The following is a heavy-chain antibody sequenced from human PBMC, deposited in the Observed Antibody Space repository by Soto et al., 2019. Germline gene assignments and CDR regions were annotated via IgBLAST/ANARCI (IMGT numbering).Heavy chain of an antibody. V-gene: IGHV1-3*01. CDR2: INPANGNT. CDR1: GFTFSDTL. CDR3: ARDILSVGPRSNDAFDV. J-gene: IGHJ3*01. D-gene: IGHD2-21*01. Sequence: QVQLVQSGAAMKKPGASVHISCQAYGFTFSDTLINWVRKGPGQGLEWLGWINPANGNTRYSESFQGRVPISSLSSASTAYVEMSDLTSEDTAVYYCARDILSVGPRSNDAFDVWGQGTMVTVSS.